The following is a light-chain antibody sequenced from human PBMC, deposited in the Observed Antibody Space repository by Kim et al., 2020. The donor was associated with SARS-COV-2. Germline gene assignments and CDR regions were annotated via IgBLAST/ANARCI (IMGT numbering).Light chain of an antibody. Sequence: SSSLGDPVTFTCRASQIISNLLPLYQQKPGKASDFLISKASNLQSGVPSRFSGSGSGITFTLTIRSLQPDDFATYYYQQYDTFPVTFGQGTKLEI. CDR2: KAS. V-gene: IGKV1-5*03. CDR1: QIISNL. CDR3: QQYDTFPVT. J-gene: IGKJ2*01.